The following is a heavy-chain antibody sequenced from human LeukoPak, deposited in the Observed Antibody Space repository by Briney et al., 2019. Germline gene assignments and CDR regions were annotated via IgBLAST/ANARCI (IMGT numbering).Heavy chain of an antibody. CDR2: INHSGST. Sequence: SETLSLTCAVSGGSISSGGYSWSWIRQPPGTGLEWIGEINHSGSTNYNPSLKSRVTISVDTSKNQFSLKLSSVTAADTAVYYCAGGNSTFDYWGQGTLVTVSS. J-gene: IGHJ4*02. CDR1: GGSISSGGYS. CDR3: AGGNSTFDY. D-gene: IGHD2-21*01. V-gene: IGHV4-34*01.